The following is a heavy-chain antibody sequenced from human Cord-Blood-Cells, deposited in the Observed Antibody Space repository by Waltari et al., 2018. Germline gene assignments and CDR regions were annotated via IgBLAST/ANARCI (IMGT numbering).Heavy chain of an antibody. CDR1: GYTFTSYD. CDR2: MKHNSGKT. J-gene: IGHJ4*02. CDR3: ALVGYSSSWYYFDY. Sequence: QVQLVQSGAEVKKPGASVKVSCKASGYTFTSYDINWVRQATGQGLEWMGCMKHNSGKTGYAQKFQGRVTMTRNTSISTAYMELSSLRSEDTAVYYCALVGYSSSWYYFDYWGQGTLVTVSS. V-gene: IGHV1-8*01. D-gene: IGHD6-13*01.